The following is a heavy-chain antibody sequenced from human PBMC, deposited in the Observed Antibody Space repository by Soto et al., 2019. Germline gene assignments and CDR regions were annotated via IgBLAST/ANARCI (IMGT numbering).Heavy chain of an antibody. J-gene: IGHJ3*02. Sequence: HXDSLKVSWKCSGDSFTSYLIGLVRQMPGKGLEWMGIIYPGDSDTRYSPSFQGQVTISADKSISTAYLQWSSLKASDTAMYYCAKHGVFGVVIGYDAFDIWGQGTMVTVSS. CDR1: GDSFTSYL. CDR2: IYPGDSDT. D-gene: IGHD3-3*01. CDR3: AKHGVFGVVIGYDAFDI. V-gene: IGHV5-51*01.